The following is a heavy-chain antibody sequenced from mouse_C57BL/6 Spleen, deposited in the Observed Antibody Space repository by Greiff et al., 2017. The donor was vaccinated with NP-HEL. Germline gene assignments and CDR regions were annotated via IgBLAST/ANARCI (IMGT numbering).Heavy chain of an antibody. Sequence: EVQGVESGGGLVKPGGSLKLSCAASGFTFSSYAMSWVRQTPEKRLEWVATISDGGSYTYYPDNVKGRFTISRDNAKNNLYLQMSHLKSEDTAMYYCARAVYDGYAMDYWGQGTSVTVSS. CDR1: GFTFSSYA. V-gene: IGHV5-4*01. CDR3: ARAVYDGYAMDY. CDR2: ISDGGSYT. J-gene: IGHJ4*01. D-gene: IGHD2-3*01.